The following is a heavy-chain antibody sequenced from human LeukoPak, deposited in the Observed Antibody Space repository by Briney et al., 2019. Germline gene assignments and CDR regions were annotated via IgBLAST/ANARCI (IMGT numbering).Heavy chain of an antibody. CDR2: IYYSGST. V-gene: IGHV4-31*03. CDR3: ARDARSTFYYYYGMDV. CDR1: GGSISSGGYY. Sequence: SETLSLTCTVSGGSISSGGYYWSWIRQHPGKGLEWIGYIYYSGSTYYNPSLKSRVTISVDTSKNQFSLKLSSVTAADTAVCYCARDARSTFYYYYGMDVWGQGTTVTVSS. D-gene: IGHD2-2*01. J-gene: IGHJ6*02.